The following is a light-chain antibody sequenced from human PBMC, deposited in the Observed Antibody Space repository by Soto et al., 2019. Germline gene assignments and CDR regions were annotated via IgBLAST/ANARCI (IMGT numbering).Light chain of an antibody. Sequence: QSALTQPPSVSGSPGQSVTISCTGTSTDFVSYNRVSWYQQPPGTAPKLIIYEASNRPSGVPDRFSGSKSGNTASLTISGLQAEDEADYFCCSYAGSYTLVFGGGTKLTVL. J-gene: IGLJ2*01. CDR3: CSYAGSYTLV. V-gene: IGLV2-18*02. CDR2: EAS. CDR1: STDFVSYNR.